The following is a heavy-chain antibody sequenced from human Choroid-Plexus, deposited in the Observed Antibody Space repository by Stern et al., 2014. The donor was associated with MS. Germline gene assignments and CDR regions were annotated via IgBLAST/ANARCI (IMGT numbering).Heavy chain of an antibody. CDR3: AKDRQYLTYFFDH. D-gene: IGHD2/OR15-2a*01. J-gene: IGHJ5*02. V-gene: IGHV3-30*18. CDR2: VSYDGSNK. CDR1: GFTFGSCA. Sequence: VQLVESGGGVVQPGRPLRLSCVASGFTFGSCAMHWVRQAPGKGLARVAGVSYDGSNKYYADSVKGRFTISRDNSQNTLYMQMSSLRPEDTALYYCAKDRQYLTYFFDHWGQGSLVTVSS.